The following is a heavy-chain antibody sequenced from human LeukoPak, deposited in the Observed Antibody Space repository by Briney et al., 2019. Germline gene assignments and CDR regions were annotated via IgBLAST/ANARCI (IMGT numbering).Heavy chain of an antibody. CDR2: ITSSGSTI. Sequence: GGSLRLSCAASGFTFSDYYMSWIRQAPGKGLEWVSYITSSGSTIYYADSVKGRFTISRDNAKNSLYLQMNSLRAEDTAVYYCASSTGDGNAFDIWGQGTMVTVSS. J-gene: IGHJ3*02. CDR1: GFTFSDYY. CDR3: ASSTGDGNAFDI. D-gene: IGHD7-27*01. V-gene: IGHV3-11*04.